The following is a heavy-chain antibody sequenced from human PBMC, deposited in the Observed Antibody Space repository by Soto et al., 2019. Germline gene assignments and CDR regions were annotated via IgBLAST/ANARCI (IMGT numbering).Heavy chain of an antibody. CDR2: IYYSGST. D-gene: IGHD3-10*01. CDR1: GGSISSYY. V-gene: IGHV4-59*08. CDR3: ARRMGFGEFYYYYYMDV. Sequence: PSETLSLTCTVSGGSISSYYWSWIRQPPGKGLEWIGYIYYSGSTNYNPSLKSRVTISVDTSKNQFSLKLSSVTAADTAVYYCARRMGFGEFYYYYYMDVWGKGTTVTVSS. J-gene: IGHJ6*03.